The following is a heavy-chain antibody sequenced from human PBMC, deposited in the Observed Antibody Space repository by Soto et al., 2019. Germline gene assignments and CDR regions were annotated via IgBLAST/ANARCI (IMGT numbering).Heavy chain of an antibody. J-gene: IGHJ4*02. CDR2: IWYDGSNK. Sequence: GGSLRLSCAASGFTFSSYGMHWVRQAPGKGLEWVAVIWYDGSNKYYADSVKGRFTISRDNSKNTLYLQMDSLRAEDTAVYYCARDSYGAPYYFDYWGQGTLVTVSS. V-gene: IGHV3-33*01. CDR1: GFTFSSYG. CDR3: ARDSYGAPYYFDY. D-gene: IGHD5-18*01.